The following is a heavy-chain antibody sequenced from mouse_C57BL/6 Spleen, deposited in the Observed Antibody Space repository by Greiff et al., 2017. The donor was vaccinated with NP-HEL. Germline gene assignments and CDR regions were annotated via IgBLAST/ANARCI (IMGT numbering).Heavy chain of an antibody. Sequence: VQLQQPGAELVMPGASVKLSCKASGYTFTSYWMHWVKQRPGQGLEWIGEIDPSDSYTNYNQKFKGKSTLTVDKSSRTAYMQLSSLTSEDSAVYYFASQYDYDGFAYWGQGTLVTVSA. J-gene: IGHJ3*01. CDR2: IDPSDSYT. V-gene: IGHV1-69*01. CDR3: ASQYDYDGFAY. D-gene: IGHD2-4*01. CDR1: GYTFTSYW.